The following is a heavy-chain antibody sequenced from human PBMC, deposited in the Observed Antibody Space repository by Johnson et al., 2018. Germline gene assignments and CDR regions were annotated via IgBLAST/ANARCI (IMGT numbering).Heavy chain of an antibody. CDR3: SSDNLYYYGSSAYYFGGYFQH. J-gene: IGHJ1*01. V-gene: IGHV3-21*01. CDR1: GFTFSSYS. Sequence: QLLETGGGLVKPGGSLRLSCAASGFTFSSYSMNWVRQAPGTGLEWVSSISSSSRYIYYADSVKGRFTITRDNAKNSLYLQMNSLRAEVTAVYYCSSDNLYYYGSSAYYFGGYFQHWGQGTLVTVSS. CDR2: ISSSSRYI. D-gene: IGHD3-22*01.